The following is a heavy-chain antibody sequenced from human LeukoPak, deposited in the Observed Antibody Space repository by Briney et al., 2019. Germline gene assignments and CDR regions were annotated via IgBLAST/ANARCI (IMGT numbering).Heavy chain of an antibody. CDR3: AYSIAHPDY. J-gene: IGHJ4*02. D-gene: IGHD6-6*01. CDR1: GYTFTSYG. CDR2: ISAFNGNT. V-gene: IGHV1-18*01. Sequence: ASVKVSCKASGYTFTSYGISWVRQAPGQGLEWMGWISAFNGNTNYAQKLQDRVTMTTDTSATTAYMELRSLRSDDTAVYYCAYSIAHPDYWGRGTLVTVSS.